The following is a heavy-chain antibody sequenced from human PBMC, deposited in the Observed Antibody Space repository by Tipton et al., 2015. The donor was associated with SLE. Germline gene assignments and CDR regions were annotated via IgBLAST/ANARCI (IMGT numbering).Heavy chain of an antibody. CDR1: GGSISGFY. D-gene: IGHD4-17*01. CDR3: ATTVTTTPSYGAFDI. CDR2: IYYSGST. J-gene: IGHJ3*02. Sequence: LRLSCTVSGGSISGFYWSWIRQPPGKGLEWIGYIYYSGSTNYNPSLKSRVTISVDTSKNQFSLKLSSVTAADTAVYYCATTVTTTPSYGAFDIWGQGTMVTVSS. V-gene: IGHV4-59*01.